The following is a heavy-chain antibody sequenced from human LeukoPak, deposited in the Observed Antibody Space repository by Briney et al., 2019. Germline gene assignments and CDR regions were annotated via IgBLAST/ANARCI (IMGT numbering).Heavy chain of an antibody. D-gene: IGHD3-10*01. Sequence: GGSLRLSCSAPGFTFSSYAMHWVRQAPGKGLEYVSAISSNGGSTYYADSVKGRFTISRDNSKNTLYLQMSSLRAEDTAVYYCVKGLAHGSGRYYISAFDIWGQGTMVTVSS. CDR1: GFTFSSYA. CDR2: ISSNGGST. CDR3: VKGLAHGSGRYYISAFDI. V-gene: IGHV3-64D*06. J-gene: IGHJ3*02.